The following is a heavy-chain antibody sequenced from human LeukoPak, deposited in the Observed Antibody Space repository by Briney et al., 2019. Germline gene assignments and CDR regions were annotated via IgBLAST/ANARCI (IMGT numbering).Heavy chain of an antibody. CDR1: GFTFSSYW. D-gene: IGHD4-17*01. V-gene: IGHV3-7*01. J-gene: IGHJ4*02. CDR2: IKQDGSEK. Sequence: GGSLRLSCAASGFTFSSYWMSWVRQAPGKGQEWVANIKQDGSEKYYVDSVKGRFTISRDNAKNSLYLQMNSLRAEDTAVYYCARDLKGGYGDYSFDYWGQGTLVTVSS. CDR3: ARDLKGGYGDYSFDY.